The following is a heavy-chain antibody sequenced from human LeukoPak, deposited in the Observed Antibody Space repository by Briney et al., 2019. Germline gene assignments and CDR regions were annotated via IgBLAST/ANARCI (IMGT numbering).Heavy chain of an antibody. CDR2: IYYSGST. CDR3: AREGTARSYYYYMDV. J-gene: IGHJ6*03. V-gene: IGHV4-59*01. CDR1: GGSISGYF. D-gene: IGHD6-6*01. Sequence: SETLSLTCTVSGGSISGYFWSWIRQPPGKGLEWIGFIYYSGSTNYNPSLKSRVTISVDTSKNQSSLRLSSVSAADTAVYFCAREGTARSYYYYMDVWGKGTTVTVSS.